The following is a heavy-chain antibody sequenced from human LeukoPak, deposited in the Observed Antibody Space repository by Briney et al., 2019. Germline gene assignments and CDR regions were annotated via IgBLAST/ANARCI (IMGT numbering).Heavy chain of an antibody. D-gene: IGHD2-8*01. J-gene: IGHJ6*04. Sequence: GGSLRLSCAASGFTFSDYYMSWLRQAPGKGLEWVSYISSSGSTIYYADSVKGRFTISRDNAKNSLYLQMNSLRAEDTAVYYCARVKDIVLMVYAIGPMDVWGKGTTVTVSS. CDR1: GFTFSDYY. CDR2: ISSSGSTI. V-gene: IGHV3-11*01. CDR3: ARVKDIVLMVYAIGPMDV.